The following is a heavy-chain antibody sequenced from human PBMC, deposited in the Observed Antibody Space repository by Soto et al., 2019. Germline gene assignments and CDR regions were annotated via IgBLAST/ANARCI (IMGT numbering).Heavy chain of an antibody. CDR1: GFSLSTSGVG. Sequence: QITLKESGPTLVKPTQTLTLTCTFSGFSLSTSGVGVGWIRQPPGKALEWLALIYWDDDKRYSPSLTSRLTTTKDTSKNRAVLTMTNMDPVDTATYYCAHVLVVVANYGMDVWGQGTTVTVSS. V-gene: IGHV2-5*02. CDR3: AHVLVVVANYGMDV. J-gene: IGHJ6*02. D-gene: IGHD2-15*01. CDR2: IYWDDDK.